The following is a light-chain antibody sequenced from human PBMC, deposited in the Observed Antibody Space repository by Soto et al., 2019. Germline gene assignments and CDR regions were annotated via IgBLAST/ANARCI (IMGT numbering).Light chain of an antibody. CDR1: QSVSSNY. V-gene: IGKV3-20*01. Sequence: IVLTQSPGTLSFSPGERATLSCRASQSVSSNYLAWYKQKPGQAPRLFIYGASSRATGIPDRFSGSGSGTDFTLTISRLEPEDFAVYYCQQYISSPRTFGQGTKVDIK. CDR3: QQYISSPRT. J-gene: IGKJ1*01. CDR2: GAS.